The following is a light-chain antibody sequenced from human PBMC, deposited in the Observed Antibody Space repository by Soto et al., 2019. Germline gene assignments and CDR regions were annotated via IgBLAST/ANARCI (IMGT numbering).Light chain of an antibody. CDR2: FERSGTD. J-gene: IGLJ3*02. Sequence: QLVLTPSSSASASLGSSVKLTCSLSSGHSGYIIAWHQQQPGKAPRYLMKFERSGTDNKGSGVPDRFSGSSSGADRYLTISNLQSEDESNYYCATWDSNTRVFGGGTKLTVL. CDR1: SGHSGYI. CDR3: ATWDSNTRV. V-gene: IGLV4-60*03.